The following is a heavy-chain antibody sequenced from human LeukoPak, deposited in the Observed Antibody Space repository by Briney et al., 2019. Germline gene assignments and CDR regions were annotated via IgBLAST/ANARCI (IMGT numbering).Heavy chain of an antibody. CDR2: IFPADSDT. D-gene: IGHD3-10*01. J-gene: IGHJ4*02. Sequence: GESLKISCQVSGYIFIHYWIGWVRQMPRKGLESMGTIFPADSDTTYSPYFQGQVTISADKSISTVYLQWNSLKASDTAMYYCARQSRDGSRTRGYYFDYWGQGTLVTVSS. CDR3: ARQSRDGSRTRGYYFDY. V-gene: IGHV5-51*01. CDR1: GYIFIHYW.